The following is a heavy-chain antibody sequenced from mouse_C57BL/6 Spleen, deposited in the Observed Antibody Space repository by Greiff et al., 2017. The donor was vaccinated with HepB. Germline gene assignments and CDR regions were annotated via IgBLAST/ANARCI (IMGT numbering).Heavy chain of an antibody. CDR1: GYSFTDYN. D-gene: IGHD3-2*02. CDR2: INPNYGTT. CDR3: ASPRQLRPYYYAMDY. J-gene: IGHJ4*01. V-gene: IGHV1-39*01. Sequence: EVQLQQSGPELVKPGASVKISCKASGYSFTDYNMNWVKQSNGKSLEWIGVINPNYGTTSYNQKFKGKATLTVDQSSSTAYMQLNSLTSEDSAVYYCASPRQLRPYYYAMDYWGQGTSVTVSS.